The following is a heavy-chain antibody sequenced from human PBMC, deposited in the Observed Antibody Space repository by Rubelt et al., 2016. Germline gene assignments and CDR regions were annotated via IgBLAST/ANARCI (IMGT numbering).Heavy chain of an antibody. D-gene: IGHD6-13*01. Sequence: QVQLVESGGGVVQPGRSLRLSCAASGFTFSSYGMHWVRQAPGKGLEWVAVIWYDGSNKYYADSVKGRFTVSRDNSKNTLDLQMNRLRAEDTAVYYCARDRAGSSSWYPVFGAFDIWGQGTMVTVSS. CDR1: GFTFSSYG. V-gene: IGHV3-33*01. J-gene: IGHJ3*02. CDR3: ARDRAGSSSWYPVFGAFDI. CDR2: IWYDGSNK.